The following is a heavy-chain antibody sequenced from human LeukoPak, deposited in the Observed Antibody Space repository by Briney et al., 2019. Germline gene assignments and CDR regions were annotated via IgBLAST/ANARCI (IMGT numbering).Heavy chain of an antibody. CDR3: VASLAVSSDYIHY. V-gene: IGHV1-3*01. CDR2: INAGNGKT. Sequence: ASVKVSCKASGYTFTNYAIQWVRQAPGQRLEWMGWINAGNGKTKYSQEFQGRVTITRDTSASTAYMEMSTLRSEDTAVYYCVASLAVSSDYIHYWGQGTLVTVPS. CDR1: GYTFTNYA. D-gene: IGHD5-12*01. J-gene: IGHJ4*02.